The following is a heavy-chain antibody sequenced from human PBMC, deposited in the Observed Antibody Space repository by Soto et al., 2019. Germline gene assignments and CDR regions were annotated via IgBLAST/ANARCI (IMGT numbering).Heavy chain of an antibody. CDR1: GYTFTSYG. Sequence: QVQLVQSGAEVKKPGASVKVSCKASGYTFTSYGISWVRQAPGQGLEWMGWISAYNGNTNYAQKLQGRVTMTTDTSTSTAYMERRSLRSDDTAVYYCARGAIYCSGGSCPFIYFDYWGQGTLVTVSS. CDR3: ARGAIYCSGGSCPFIYFDY. J-gene: IGHJ4*02. D-gene: IGHD2-15*01. CDR2: ISAYNGNT. V-gene: IGHV1-18*01.